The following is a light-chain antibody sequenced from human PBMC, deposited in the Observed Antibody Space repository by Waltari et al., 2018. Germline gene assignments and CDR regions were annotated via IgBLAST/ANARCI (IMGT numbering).Light chain of an antibody. CDR2: IDN. V-gene: IGLV1-44*01. J-gene: IGLJ2*01. CDR1: ASNIGRDS. CDR3: AAWDSRLNGVV. Sequence: QSVLTPPPSASGTPGPRVSISCSGSASNIGRDSVHWYQQPPGAAPKLPIYIDNRRPSGVPDRVSGSKSGTSASLAISGLQSEDEADYYCAAWDSRLNGVVFGGGTRLTVL.